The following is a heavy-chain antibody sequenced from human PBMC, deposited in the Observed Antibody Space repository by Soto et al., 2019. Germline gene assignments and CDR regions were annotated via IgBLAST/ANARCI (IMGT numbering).Heavy chain of an antibody. Sequence: ASVKVSCKVSGYTLTELSMHWVRQAPGKGLEWMGGFDPEDGETIYAQKFQGRVTMTEDTSTDTAYMELSSLRSEDTAVYYCASDQSSHDIWSGSHYWFDPWGQGTLVTVSS. V-gene: IGHV1-24*01. D-gene: IGHD3-3*01. CDR2: FDPEDGET. CDR3: ASDQSSHDIWSGSHYWFDP. J-gene: IGHJ5*02. CDR1: GYTLTELS.